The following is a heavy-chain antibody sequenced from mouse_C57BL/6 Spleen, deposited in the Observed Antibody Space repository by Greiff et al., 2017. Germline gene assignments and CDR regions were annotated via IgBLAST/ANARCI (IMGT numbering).Heavy chain of an antibody. J-gene: IGHJ4*01. CDR2: IWPGGST. Sequence: IHLLQSGPGLVQPSPSLSISCTASGFSLTSYGVHWVRQPPGKGLEWLGVIWPGGSTDDNAAFISRLSIGKDNSESHVFFKMNSLQADDTAIYDCAKNNHASWYGLDYWGQGTSVTVSA. D-gene: IGHD2-10*02. V-gene: IGHV2-4*01. CDR3: AKNNHASWYGLDY. CDR1: GFSLTSYG.